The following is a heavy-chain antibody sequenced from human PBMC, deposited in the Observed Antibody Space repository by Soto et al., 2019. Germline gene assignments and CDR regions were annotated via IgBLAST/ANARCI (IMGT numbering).Heavy chain of an antibody. CDR2: IYYSGST. Sequence: SETLFLTCTVSGGSISSGGYYWSWIRQHPGKGLEWIGYIYYSGSTYYNPSLKSRVTISVDTSKNQFSLKLSSVTAADTAVYYCARDVAAAARDYYYGMDVWGQGTTVTVSS. V-gene: IGHV4-31*03. D-gene: IGHD6-13*01. CDR3: ARDVAAAARDYYYGMDV. J-gene: IGHJ6*02. CDR1: GGSISSGGYY.